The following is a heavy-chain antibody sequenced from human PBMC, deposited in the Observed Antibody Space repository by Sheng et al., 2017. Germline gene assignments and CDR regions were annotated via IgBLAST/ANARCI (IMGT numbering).Heavy chain of an antibody. J-gene: IGHJ4*02. CDR3: ARVGPVDWGNYYFDY. CDR1: GGSISSGSYY. CDR2: IYTSGIT. D-gene: IGHD3-9*01. V-gene: IGHV4-61*02. Sequence: QVQLQESGPGLVKPSQTLSLTCIVSGGSISSGSYYWSWIRQPAGEGLEWIGRIYTSGITHYNPSSRVESPLSVDTSKNQFSLKLNSVTAADTAVYYCARVGPVDWGNYYFDYWGQGTLSPSPQ.